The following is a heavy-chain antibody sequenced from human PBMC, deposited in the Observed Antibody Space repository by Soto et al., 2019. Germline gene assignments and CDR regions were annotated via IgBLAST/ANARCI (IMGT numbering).Heavy chain of an antibody. J-gene: IGHJ3*02. V-gene: IGHV4-39*01. Sequence: SEARSLPCTGSAGSLSRGTNYWGFLRQPPGKGLEWIGSIYYSGSTYYNPSLKSRVTISVDTSKNQFSLKLSSVTAADTAVYYCARHGTYYYDSSGYYYTINAFDIWGQGTMVT. CDR2: IYYSGST. D-gene: IGHD3-22*01. CDR1: AGSLSRGTNY. CDR3: ARHGTYYYDSSGYYYTINAFDI.